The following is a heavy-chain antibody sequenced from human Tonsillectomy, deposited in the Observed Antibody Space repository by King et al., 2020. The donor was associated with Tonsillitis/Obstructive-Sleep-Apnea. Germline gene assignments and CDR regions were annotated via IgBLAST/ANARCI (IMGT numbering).Heavy chain of an antibody. CDR3: ARDTAPTTVTTVSHDAFDI. Sequence: QLQESGPGLVKPSETLSLTCTVSGDSVINGSYYWSWIRQPPGKGLEWIGYIYYRGTTEDNPPLMVRCTISVDTAKSQFPLKLTSVTAADTALYYCARDTAPTTVTTVSHDAFDIWGQGTLVTVSS. CDR2: IYYRGTT. V-gene: IGHV4-61*01. CDR1: GDSVINGSYY. J-gene: IGHJ3*02. D-gene: IGHD4-17*01.